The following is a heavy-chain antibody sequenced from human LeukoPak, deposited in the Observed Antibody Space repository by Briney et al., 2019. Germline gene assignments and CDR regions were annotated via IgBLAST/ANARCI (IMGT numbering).Heavy chain of an antibody. Sequence: PSETLSLPCTVSGGPICSYHWIWLPQPPGKALEWLGYIYYSGSTNYNPSLKSRVTISVDTSKKQFSLKLNSVTAADTAVYYCATEASFLPPTGIAVAGYYVDSWGQGALVTVSS. CDR2: IYYSGST. J-gene: IGHJ4*02. CDR1: GGPICSYH. V-gene: IGHV4-59*01. D-gene: IGHD6-19*01. CDR3: ATEASFLPPTGIAVAGYYVDS.